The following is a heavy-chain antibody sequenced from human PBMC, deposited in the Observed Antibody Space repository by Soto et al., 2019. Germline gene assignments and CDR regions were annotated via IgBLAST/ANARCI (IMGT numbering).Heavy chain of an antibody. CDR3: ARDGTTLYGMDV. D-gene: IGHD1-7*01. J-gene: IGHJ6*02. Sequence: SETLSLTCTVSDDSISNNDYYGGWIRQPPGQGLEWIASINHRGTTYYNPSLKSRVTISVDTSKNQFSLKLSSVTAADTAVYYCARDGTTLYGMDVWGQGTTVTVSS. CDR1: DDSISNNDYY. CDR2: INHRGTT. V-gene: IGHV4-39*07.